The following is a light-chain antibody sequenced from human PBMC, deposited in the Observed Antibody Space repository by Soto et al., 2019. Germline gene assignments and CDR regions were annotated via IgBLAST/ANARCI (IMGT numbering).Light chain of an antibody. CDR1: QSVSSN. J-gene: IGKJ4*01. V-gene: IGKV3-15*01. Sequence: EIVMPQSPATLSVSPGERATLSCRASQSVSSNLAWYQQKPGQAPRLLIYGASTRATGIPARFSGSGSGTEFTLTISSLQSEDFAVYYCQQYNNWPVLTFGGGTKVEIK. CDR2: GAS. CDR3: QQYNNWPVLT.